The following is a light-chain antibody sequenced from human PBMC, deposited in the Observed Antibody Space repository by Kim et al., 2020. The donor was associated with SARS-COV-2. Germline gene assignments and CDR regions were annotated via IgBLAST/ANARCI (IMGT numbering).Light chain of an antibody. V-gene: IGKV1-39*01. J-gene: IGKJ1*01. CDR2: AAS. Sequence: DIRMTQSPSSLPASVGDRVTITCRASESISVYLNWYQHKPGKAPNLLIYAASSLQSGVPSRFSGSGSGTEFTLTISSLQPEDFATYYCQQSYSSPRTFGQGTKVEIK. CDR3: QQSYSSPRT. CDR1: ESISVY.